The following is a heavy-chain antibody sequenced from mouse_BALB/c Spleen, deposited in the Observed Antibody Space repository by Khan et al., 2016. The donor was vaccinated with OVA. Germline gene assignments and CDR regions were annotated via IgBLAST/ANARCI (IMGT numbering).Heavy chain of an antibody. J-gene: IGHJ2*01. D-gene: IGHD1-1*01. CDR3: AKSGYGSLGY. CDR1: GYTFTDYI. V-gene: IGHV1-77*01. Sequence: QVQLQQSGPVLVKPGASVKMSCKASGYTFTDYIINWVRQRTGQGLEWIGQIYPGSGSTYYNEKFKGKATLTADKSSNTAYMQLRSMNSEDSAVYFCAKSGYGSLGYWGQGTTLTVSS. CDR2: IYPGSGST.